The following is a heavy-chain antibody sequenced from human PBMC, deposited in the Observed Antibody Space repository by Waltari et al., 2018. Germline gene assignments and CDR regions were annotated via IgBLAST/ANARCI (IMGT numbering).Heavy chain of an antibody. J-gene: IGHJ4*02. CDR1: GFAFICYW. V-gene: IGHV3-7*01. D-gene: IGHD1-7*01. Sequence: EVHLVQSGCCLVLSGGSMSLSCVVSGFAFICYWMNWVRQSPGKGLEWVANVNKDGSEKYYVDCVKGRFTISRDDAKNSLYLQMNSLRADDTARYYCVRGTSTPGIDYWGQGTLVTVSS. CDR2: VNKDGSEK. CDR3: VRGTSTPGIDY.